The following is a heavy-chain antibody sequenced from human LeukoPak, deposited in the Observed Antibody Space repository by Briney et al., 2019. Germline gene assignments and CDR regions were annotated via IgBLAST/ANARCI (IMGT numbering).Heavy chain of an antibody. J-gene: IGHJ6*02. CDR1: GFTFDDYA. V-gene: IGHV3-9*01. CDR3: AKDMDKYSSSSDYYYYYDMDV. CDR2: ISWNSGSI. Sequence: GRSLRLSCAASGFTFDDYAMHWVRQAPGKGLEWVSGISWNSGSIGYADSVKGRFTISRDNAKNSLYLQMNSLRAEDTALYYCAKDMDKYSSSSDYYYYYDMDVWGQGTTVTVSS. D-gene: IGHD6-6*01.